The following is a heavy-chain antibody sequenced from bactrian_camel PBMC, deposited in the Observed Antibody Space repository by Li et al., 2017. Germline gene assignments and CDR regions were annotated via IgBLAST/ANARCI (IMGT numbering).Heavy chain of an antibody. CDR3: AARVLSYRGDCSTFKADYRI. J-gene: IGHJ4*01. CDR1: TRITPRTY. Sequence: HVQLVESGGGSVETGGSLKISCTASTRITPRTYMAWFRQVPGKEREAVAGIWVSVGSTYYSDSVKGRFTISQDNAKNTIYLQMNSLKPEDTGMYYCAARVLSYRGDCSTFKADYRIGGQGTQVTVS. V-gene: IGHV3-3*01. D-gene: IGHD4*01. CDR2: IWVSVGST.